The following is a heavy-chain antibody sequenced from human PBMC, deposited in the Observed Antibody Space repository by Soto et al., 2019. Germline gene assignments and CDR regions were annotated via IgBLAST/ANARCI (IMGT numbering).Heavy chain of an antibody. CDR2: IRCDGGST. CDR3: ARRDSGYDPYYFDY. J-gene: IGHJ4*02. V-gene: IGHV3-64D*06. D-gene: IGHD5-12*01. CDR1: GFTFSSYG. Sequence: GGSLRLSCAASGFTFSSYGMHWVRQAPGRGLECVSVIRCDGGSTYYADSVKGRFTISRDNSKNTLYLQMSSLRSDDTAVYYCARRDSGYDPYYFDYWGQGTLVTVSS.